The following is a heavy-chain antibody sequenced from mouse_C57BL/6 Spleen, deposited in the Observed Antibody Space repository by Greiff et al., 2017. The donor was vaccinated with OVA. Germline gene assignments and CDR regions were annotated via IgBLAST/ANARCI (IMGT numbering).Heavy chain of an antibody. CDR1: GYTFTSYW. CDR3: ARGGDGYYGWYFDV. CDR2: IDPSDSYT. D-gene: IGHD2-3*01. V-gene: IGHV1-59*01. Sequence: QVQLKQPGAELVRPGTSVKLSCKASGYTFTSYWMHWVKQRPGQGLEWIGVIDPSDSYTNYNQKFKGKATLTVDTSSSTAYMQLSSLTSEDSAVYYCARGGDGYYGWYFDVWGTGTTVTVSS. J-gene: IGHJ1*03.